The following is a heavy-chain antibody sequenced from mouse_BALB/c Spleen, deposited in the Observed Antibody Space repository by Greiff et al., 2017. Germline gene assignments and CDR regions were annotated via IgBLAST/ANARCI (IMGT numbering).Heavy chain of an antibody. CDR3: ARWNEYFDY. V-gene: IGHV1S56*01. CDR1: GYTFTSYY. Sequence: VQLHQSGPELVKPGASVRISCKASGYTFTSYYIHWVKQRPGQGLEWIGWIYPGNVNTKYNEKFKGKATLTADKSSSTAYMQLSSLTSEDSAVYFCARWNEYFDYWGQGTTLTVSS. J-gene: IGHJ2*01. CDR2: IYPGNVNT.